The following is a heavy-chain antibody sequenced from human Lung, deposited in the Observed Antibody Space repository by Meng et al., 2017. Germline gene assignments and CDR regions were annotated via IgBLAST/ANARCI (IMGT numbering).Heavy chain of an antibody. CDR1: GGSFSDYY. CDR2: INHSGST. CDR3: ARGPTTMAHDFDY. V-gene: IGHV4-34*01. J-gene: IGHJ4*02. D-gene: IGHD4-11*01. Sequence: QVQLQQWGARLLKPSETLYLTCVVSGGSFSDYYWSWIRQPPGKGLEWIGEINHSGSTNYNPSLESRATISVDTSQNNLSLKLSSVTAADSVVYYCARGPTTMAHDFDYWGQGTLVTVSS.